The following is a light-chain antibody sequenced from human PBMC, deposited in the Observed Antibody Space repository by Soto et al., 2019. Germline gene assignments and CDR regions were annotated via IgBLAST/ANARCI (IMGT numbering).Light chain of an antibody. Sequence: QSALTQPASVSGSPGQSITISCTGTSSDVGSYNYVTWYQQHPGKAPKLMIYEVSNRPSGVSNRFSGSKSGNTASLTISGLQAEDQANYYGSSYTSIRTRGFGGGTQLTVL. CDR2: EVS. V-gene: IGLV2-14*01. CDR1: SSDVGSYNY. J-gene: IGLJ3*02. CDR3: SSYTSIRTRG.